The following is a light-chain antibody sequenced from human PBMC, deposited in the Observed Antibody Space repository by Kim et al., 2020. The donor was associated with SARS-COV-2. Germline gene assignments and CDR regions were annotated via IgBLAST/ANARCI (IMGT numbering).Light chain of an antibody. CDR3: QQRSNWLT. V-gene: IGKV3-11*01. J-gene: IGKJ4*01. Sequence: SWSPGERATRSCRASQSVSSYLAWYQQKPGQAPRLLIYDASNRATGIPARFSGSGSGTDFTLTISSLEPEDFAVYYCQQRSNWLTFGGGTKVEIK. CDR2: DAS. CDR1: QSVSSY.